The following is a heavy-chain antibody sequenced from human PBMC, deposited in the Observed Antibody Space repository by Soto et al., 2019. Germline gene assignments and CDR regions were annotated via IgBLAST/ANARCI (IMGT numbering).Heavy chain of an antibody. CDR2: ISGSGGST. D-gene: IGHD3-22*01. J-gene: IGHJ4*02. CDR3: AKDIAQYYYDSSGYYQAPDY. V-gene: IGHV3-23*01. Sequence: GGSLRLSCAASGFTFSSYAMSWVRQAPGKGLEWVSAISGSGGSTYYADSVKGRFTISRDNSKNTLYLQMNSLRAEDTAVYYCAKDIAQYYYDSSGYYQAPDYWGQGTLVTVSS. CDR1: GFTFSSYA.